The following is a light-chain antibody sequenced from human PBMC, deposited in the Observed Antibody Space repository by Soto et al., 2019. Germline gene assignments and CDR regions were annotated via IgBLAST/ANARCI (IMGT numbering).Light chain of an antibody. V-gene: IGLV2-14*01. CDR1: SSDDGGYNY. Sequence: QSLLTQPPAFSGSPWQSSTISSAGNSSDDGGYNYVSWYQQHPGKAPKLMIYDVSNRPSGVSNRFSGSKSGNTASLTISGLQAEDEADYYCSSYTSSSTDYVFGTGTKVTVL. CDR2: DVS. CDR3: SSYTSSSTDYV. J-gene: IGLJ1*01.